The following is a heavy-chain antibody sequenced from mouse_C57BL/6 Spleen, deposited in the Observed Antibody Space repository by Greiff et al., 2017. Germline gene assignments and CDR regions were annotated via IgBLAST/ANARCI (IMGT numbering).Heavy chain of an antibody. CDR1: GFTFTDYY. CDR2: IRNKANGYTT. CDR3: ARFGYYVDY. J-gene: IGHJ2*01. Sequence: EVQMVESGGGLVQPGGSLSLSCAASGFTFTDYYMSWVRQPPGKALEWLGFIRNKANGYTTEYSASVKGRFTISRDNSQSILYLQMNALRAEDSATYYCARFGYYVDYWGQGTTLTVSS. V-gene: IGHV7-3*01.